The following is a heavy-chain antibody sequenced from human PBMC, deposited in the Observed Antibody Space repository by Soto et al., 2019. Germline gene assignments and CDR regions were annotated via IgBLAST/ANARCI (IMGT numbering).Heavy chain of an antibody. Sequence: QVQLQESGPGLVKPSGTLSLTCTVSSGSISSTNWWSWVRQPPGKGLERIGEIYHSGSINYNPSRNSRVTLSVYKPKNHFSLTLSSVAAADTGVYYCGRALRGFSAVDIWGQGTLVTVSS. J-gene: IGHJ3*02. CDR1: SGSISSTNW. CDR2: IYHSGSI. CDR3: GRALRGFSAVDI. V-gene: IGHV4-4*02. D-gene: IGHD3-16*01.